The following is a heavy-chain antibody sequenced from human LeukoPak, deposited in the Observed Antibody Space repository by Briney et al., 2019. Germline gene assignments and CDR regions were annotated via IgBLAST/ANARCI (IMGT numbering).Heavy chain of an antibody. D-gene: IGHD2-15*01. V-gene: IGHV1-69*13. J-gene: IGHJ2*01. CDR1: GGTFSSYA. CDR2: IIPIFGTA. Sequence: ASVKVSCKASGGTFSSYAISWVRQAPGQGLEWMGGIIPIFGTANYAQKFQGRVTITADESTSTAYMEQSSLRSEDTAVYYCARALGYCSGGSCSNWYFDLWGRGTLVTVSS. CDR3: ARALGYCSGGSCSNWYFDL.